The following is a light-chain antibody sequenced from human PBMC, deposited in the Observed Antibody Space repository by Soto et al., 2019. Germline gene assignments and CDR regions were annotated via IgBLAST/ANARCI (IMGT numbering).Light chain of an antibody. CDR2: EVS. CDR1: SSDVGGYNY. J-gene: IGLJ3*02. CDR3: SSYTSSSIS. V-gene: IGLV2-14*01. Sequence: QSVLTQPASVSGSPGQSITISCTGTSSDVGGYNYVSWYQQHPGKAPKLMIYEVSNRPSGVSNPFSGSKSGNTASLTISGLQAEDEADYYCSSYTSSSISFGGGTKVTVL.